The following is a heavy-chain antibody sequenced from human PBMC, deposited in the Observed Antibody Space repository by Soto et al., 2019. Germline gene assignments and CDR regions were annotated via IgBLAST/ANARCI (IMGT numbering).Heavy chain of an antibody. J-gene: IGHJ5*02. D-gene: IGHD3-10*01. CDR1: GGSISSGGYY. CDR2: IYYSGTT. CDR3: VRDYNRGDWFGP. Sequence: SETLSLTCTVSGGSISSGGYYWSWIRQHPGKGLEWIGYIYYSGTTYYNPSLESRVTISVDTSKNQFSLKLSSVTAADTAVYYCVRDYNRGDWFGPWGQGTLVTVSS. V-gene: IGHV4-30-4*08.